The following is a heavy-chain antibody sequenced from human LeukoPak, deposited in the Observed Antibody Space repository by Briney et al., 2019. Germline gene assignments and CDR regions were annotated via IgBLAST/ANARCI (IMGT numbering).Heavy chain of an antibody. V-gene: IGHV1-2*02. CDR1: GYTFTGYY. J-gene: IGHJ4*02. CDR2: INPNSGGT. D-gene: IGHD2-15*01. CDR3: ARDVSDCSGGSCYSYFDY. Sequence: ASVKVSCKASGYTFTGYYMHWVRQAPGQGLEWMGWINPNSGGTNYAQKFQGRVTVTRGTSTSTVYMELSSLRSGDTAVYYCARDVSDCSGGSCYSYFDYWGQGSLVTVSS.